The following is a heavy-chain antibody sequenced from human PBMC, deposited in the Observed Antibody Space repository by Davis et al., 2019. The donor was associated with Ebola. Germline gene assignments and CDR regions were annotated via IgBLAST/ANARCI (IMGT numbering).Heavy chain of an antibody. CDR3: ASLRRTITGMDDGFDI. J-gene: IGHJ3*02. Sequence: GESLKISCKDSANTFANHWIGWVRQMPGKGLEWIGLIYTGDSDTRYSPSFRGQVTISADKSIKTAFLQWSSLKASDTAMYYCASLRRTITGMDDGFDIWGQGTMVTVSS. V-gene: IGHV5-51*01. CDR1: ANTFANHW. CDR2: IYTGDSDT. D-gene: IGHD2-8*02.